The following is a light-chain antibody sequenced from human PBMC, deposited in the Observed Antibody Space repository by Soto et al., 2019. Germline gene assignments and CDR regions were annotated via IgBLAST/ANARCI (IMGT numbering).Light chain of an antibody. J-gene: IGKJ1*01. CDR2: KAS. CDR3: QHYNRYSEA. Sequence: DIQLPQSPSTLSGSVGDRVTITCRASQTISSWLAWYQQKPGKAPKLLIYKASTLKSGVPSRFSGSGSGTEFTLTISSLQPDDFATYYCQHYNRYSEACGQGTKVELK. CDR1: QTISSW. V-gene: IGKV1-5*03.